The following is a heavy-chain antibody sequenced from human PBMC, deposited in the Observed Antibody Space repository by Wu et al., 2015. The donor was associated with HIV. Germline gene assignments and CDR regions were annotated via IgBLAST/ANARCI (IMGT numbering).Heavy chain of an antibody. CDR1: GYTFTSYG. CDR3: VRGVRYNSGPEF. J-gene: IGHJ6*02. Sequence: QVQLVQSGAEVKKPGASVKVSCKASGYTFTSYGLSWVRQAPGQGLEWMGWMNPNSGNTGYVQKFRGRVTMTRNNSINTAYMELSSLTSDDTAVYYCVRGVRYNSGPEFWGQGTTVTVS. CDR2: MNPNSGNT. V-gene: IGHV1-8*02. D-gene: IGHD6-19*01.